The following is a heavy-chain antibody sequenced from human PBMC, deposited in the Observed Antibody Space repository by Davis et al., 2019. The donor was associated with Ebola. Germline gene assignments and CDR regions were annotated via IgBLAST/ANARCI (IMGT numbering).Heavy chain of an antibody. CDR1: GGSFSGYY. D-gene: IGHD3-3*01. J-gene: IGHJ6*02. Sequence: SETLSLTCAVYGGSFSGYYWSWIRQPPGKGLEWIGEINYSGSTNYNPSLKSRVTISIDTSKSQFSLKLRSVTAADTAMYYCARGTYYDFWSGSPTGYYGMDVWGQGTTVTVSS. CDR3: ARGTYYDFWSGSPTGYYGMDV. CDR2: INYSGST. V-gene: IGHV4-34*01.